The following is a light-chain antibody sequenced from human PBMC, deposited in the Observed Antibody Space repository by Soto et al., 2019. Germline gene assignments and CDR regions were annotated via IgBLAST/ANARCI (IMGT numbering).Light chain of an antibody. CDR3: QPSHRTPFT. V-gene: IGKV1-39*01. CDR2: ARS. Sequence: DLQMTQSPSSLPASVGDTVTITCRASQNIRNYLNWYQQRPGKAPNLLIYARSTLQGGVPSRFSGSGSGTDFTLTITGLQPEDSATYYCQPSHRTPFTFGQGTRLDNK. CDR1: QNIRNY. J-gene: IGKJ2*01.